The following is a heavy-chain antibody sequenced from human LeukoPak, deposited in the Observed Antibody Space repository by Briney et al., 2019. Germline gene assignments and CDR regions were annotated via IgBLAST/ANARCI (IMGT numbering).Heavy chain of an antibody. D-gene: IGHD6-13*01. Sequence: GGSLRLSCAASGFTVSSNYMSWVRQAPGKGLEWVSVIYSGGSTYYADSVKGRFTISRDNSKNTLYLQMNSLRTEDTAVYYCVRLTAAGRRTDFDYWGQGTLVTVSS. J-gene: IGHJ4*02. CDR2: IYSGGST. CDR3: VRLTAAGRRTDFDY. V-gene: IGHV3-66*04. CDR1: GFTVSSNY.